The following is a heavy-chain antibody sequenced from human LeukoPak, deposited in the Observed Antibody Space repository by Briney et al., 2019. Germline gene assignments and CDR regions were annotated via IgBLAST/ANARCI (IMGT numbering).Heavy chain of an antibody. CDR2: INHSGST. J-gene: IGHJ6*02. V-gene: IGHV4-34*01. Sequence: PSETLSLTCAVYGGSFSGYYWSWIRQPPGKGLEWIGEINHSGSTNYNPSLKSRVTISVDTSKNQFSLKLSSVTAADTAVYYCARRPNGYGMDVWGQGTTVTVSS. CDR1: GGSFSGYY. CDR3: ARRPNGYGMDV.